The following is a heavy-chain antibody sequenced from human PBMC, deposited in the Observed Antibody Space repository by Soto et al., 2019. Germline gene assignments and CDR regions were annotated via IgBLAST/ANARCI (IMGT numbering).Heavy chain of an antibody. J-gene: IGHJ3*02. V-gene: IGHV3-33*06. CDR2: IWYDGSNK. D-gene: IGHD5-18*01. CDR1: GFTFSIYG. Sequence: QVQLVESGGGVVQPGRSLRLSYAASGFTFSIYGMHWVRQAPGKGLEWVAVIWYDGSNKYYADSVKGRFTISRDNSKNTLYLQMNSLRAEDTAVYYCAKEALVDTAMDTTGVDAFDIWGQGTMVTVSS. CDR3: AKEALVDTAMDTTGVDAFDI.